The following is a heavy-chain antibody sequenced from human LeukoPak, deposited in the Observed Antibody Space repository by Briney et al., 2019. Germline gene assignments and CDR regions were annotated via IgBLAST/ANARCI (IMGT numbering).Heavy chain of an antibody. J-gene: IGHJ3*02. Sequence: MPSETLSLTCAVYGGSFSGYYWSWIRQPPGKGLEWIGEINHSGSTNYNPSLKSRVTISVDTSKNQFSLKLSSVTAADTAVYYCARDFEAHYYDSSYIGAFDIWGQGTMVTVSS. D-gene: IGHD3-22*01. V-gene: IGHV4-34*01. CDR3: ARDFEAHYYDSSYIGAFDI. CDR2: INHSGST. CDR1: GGSFSGYY.